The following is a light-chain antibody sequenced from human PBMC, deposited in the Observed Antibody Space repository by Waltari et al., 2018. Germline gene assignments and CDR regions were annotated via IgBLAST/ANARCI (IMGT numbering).Light chain of an antibody. V-gene: IGLV2-23*02. CDR3: CSYVQKDIWL. CDR2: EVI. Sequence: QSALTQPSSVSGAPGQSITIPCPGPTGHGGNSNFVYWYQHHPGKVPKLIIYEVIKRPSGISDRFTGSKSGNTASLSISGLQAEDEADYYCCSYVQKDIWLFGGGTKVTVL. CDR1: TGHGGNSNF. J-gene: IGLJ3*02.